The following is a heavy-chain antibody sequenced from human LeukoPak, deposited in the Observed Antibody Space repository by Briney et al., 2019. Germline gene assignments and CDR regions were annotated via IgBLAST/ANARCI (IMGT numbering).Heavy chain of an antibody. CDR2: VSSIGNGA. D-gene: IGHD3-9*01. J-gene: IGHJ4*02. Sequence: ETGGSLRLSCAASGFTFNIYAMSWVRQAPGKGLEWVSAVSSIGNGAYYADSVMGRFTISRDNSKNTLYLQMNNLRAEDTAVYYCAKVANRGDILTGYFALDYWGQGTLVTVSS. V-gene: IGHV3-23*01. CDR1: GFTFNIYA. CDR3: AKVANRGDILTGYFALDY.